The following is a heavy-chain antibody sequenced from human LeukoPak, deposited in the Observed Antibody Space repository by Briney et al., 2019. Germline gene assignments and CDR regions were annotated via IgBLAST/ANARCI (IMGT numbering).Heavy chain of an antibody. V-gene: IGHV3-23*01. D-gene: IGHD4-17*01. J-gene: IGHJ4*02. CDR3: AKATKKYGDYFDY. Sequence: PGGSPRLSCAASGFTFSSYAMSWVRQAPGKGLEWVSAISGSGGSTYYADSVKGRFTISRDNSKNTLYLQMNSLRAEDTTVYYCAKATKKYGDYFDYRGQGTLVTVSS. CDR2: ISGSGGST. CDR1: GFTFSSYA.